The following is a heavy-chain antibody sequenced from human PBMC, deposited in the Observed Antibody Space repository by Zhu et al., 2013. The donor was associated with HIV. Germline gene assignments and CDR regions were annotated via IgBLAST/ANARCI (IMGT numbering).Heavy chain of an antibody. J-gene: IGHJ2*01. D-gene: IGHD3-3*01. CDR3: ARAGGXDFWSGYHYWYFDL. Sequence: QVQLVQAGAEVKKPGASVKVSCKASGYTFTSYGISWVRQAPGQGLEWMGWISAYNGNTNYAQKLQGRVTMTTDTSTSTAYMELRSLRSDDTAVYYCARAGGXDFWSGYHYWYFDLWGRGTLVTVSS. V-gene: IGHV1-18*01. CDR2: ISAYNGNT. CDR1: GYTFTSYG.